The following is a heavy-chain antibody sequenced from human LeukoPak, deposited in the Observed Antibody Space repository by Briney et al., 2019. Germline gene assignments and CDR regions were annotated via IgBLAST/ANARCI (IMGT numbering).Heavy chain of an antibody. V-gene: IGHV3-7*01. J-gene: IGHJ3*01. D-gene: IGHD1-26*01. CDR1: GFTFSNYW. Sequence: GGSLRLSCAASGFTFSNYWMHWVRQVPGKGLEWVASINEDGSEKYYVDSVKGRFTISRDNAKRSMFLQMNSLRAEDTAVYYCASGSTLWGQGTMVTVSS. CDR3: ASGSTL. CDR2: INEDGSEK.